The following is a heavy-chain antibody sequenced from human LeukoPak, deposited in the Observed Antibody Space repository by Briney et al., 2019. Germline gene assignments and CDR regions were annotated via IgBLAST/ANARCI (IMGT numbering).Heavy chain of an antibody. D-gene: IGHD2-15*01. J-gene: IGHJ4*02. CDR2: IYYSGST. CDR1: GVSMSSYF. CDR3: ASCSGGSCYRGFDY. V-gene: IGHV4-59*01. Sequence: SETLSLTCTVSGVSMSSYFWSWIRQPPGKGLEWIGYIYYSGSTNYNPSLKSRVTISVDTSKNQFSLKLSSVTAADTAVYYCASCSGGSCYRGFDYWGQGTLVTVSS.